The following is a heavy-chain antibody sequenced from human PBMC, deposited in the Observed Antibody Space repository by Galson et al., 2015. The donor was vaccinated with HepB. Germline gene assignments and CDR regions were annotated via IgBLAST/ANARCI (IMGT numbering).Heavy chain of an antibody. J-gene: IGHJ3*02. CDR1: GFTFSSYW. Sequence: SLRLSCAASGFTFSSYWMTWVRQAPGKGLEWVANIKDDGSETNYVDSVKGRFTISRDNVATSLYLQMNTLRPEETAVYYCARDLTYFGTFVYYDALDIWGHGTMVIVSS. CDR2: IKDDGSET. V-gene: IGHV3-7*01. CDR3: ARDLTYFGTFVYYDALDI. D-gene: IGHD2/OR15-2a*01.